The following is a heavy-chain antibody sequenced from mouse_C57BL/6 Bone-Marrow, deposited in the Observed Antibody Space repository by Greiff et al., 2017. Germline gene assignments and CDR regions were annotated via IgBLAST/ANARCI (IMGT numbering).Heavy chain of an antibody. V-gene: IGHV1-74*01. CDR2: IHPSDSDT. D-gene: IGHD1-1*01. J-gene: IGHJ2*01. Sequence: QVQLQQSGAELVKPGASVKVSCKASGYTFTSYWMHWVKQRPGQGLEWIGRIHPSDSDTNYNQKFKGKATLTVDKSSSPAYMQLSSLTSEDSAVYYCAIHYYGSSLFDYWGQGTTLTVSS. CDR3: AIHYYGSSLFDY. CDR1: GYTFTSYW.